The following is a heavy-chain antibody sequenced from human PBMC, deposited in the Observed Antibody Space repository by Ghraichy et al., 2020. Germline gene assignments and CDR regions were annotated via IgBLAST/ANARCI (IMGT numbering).Heavy chain of an antibody. CDR3: ARDPPQTFFLTGYYILPESDY. CDR1: GYSISSGYY. CDR2: IYHSGST. V-gene: IGHV4-38-2*02. J-gene: IGHJ4*02. D-gene: IGHD3-9*01. Sequence: SETLSLTCTVSGYSISSGYYWGWIRQPPGKGLEWIGSIYHSGSTYYNPSLKSRVTISVDTSKNQFSLKLSSVTAADTAVYYCARDPPQTFFLTGYYILPESDYWGQGTLVTVSS.